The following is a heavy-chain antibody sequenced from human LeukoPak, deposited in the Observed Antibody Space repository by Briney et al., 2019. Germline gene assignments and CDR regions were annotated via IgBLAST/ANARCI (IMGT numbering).Heavy chain of an antibody. CDR2: IRDDSDAT. CDR1: GFTFNKYR. J-gene: IGHJ4*02. D-gene: IGHD3-16*01. Sequence: GGSLRLSCAASGFTFNKYRMNWVRQAPGKGVELITNIRDDSDATHYADSVKGRFTISRDNAKNSLYLQINSLRAEDTAVYYCVRDLNWAFDYWGQGTLVTVSS. CDR3: VRDLNWAFDY. V-gene: IGHV3-48*01.